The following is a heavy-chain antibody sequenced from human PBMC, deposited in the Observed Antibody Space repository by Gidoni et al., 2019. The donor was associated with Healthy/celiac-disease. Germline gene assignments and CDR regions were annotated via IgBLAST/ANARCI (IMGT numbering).Heavy chain of an antibody. V-gene: IGHV3-21*01. D-gene: IGHD5-12*01. CDR1: GFTFSSYS. J-gene: IGHJ4*02. CDR2: ISSSSSYI. Sequence: EVQLVESGGGLVKPGGSLRLSCAASGFTFSSYSMNWVRQAPGKGLEWVSSISSSSSYIYYADSVKGRFTISRDNAKNSLYLQMNSLRAEDTAVYYCARVDSGYDTFDYWGQGTLVTVSS. CDR3: ARVDSGYDTFDY.